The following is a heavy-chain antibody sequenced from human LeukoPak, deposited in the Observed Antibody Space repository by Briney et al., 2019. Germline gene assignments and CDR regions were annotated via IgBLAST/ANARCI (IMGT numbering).Heavy chain of an antibody. V-gene: IGHV4-30-2*01. Sequence: SETLSLTCTVSGGSISSGGYYWSWIRQPPGKGLEWIGYIYHSGSTYYNPSLKSRVTISVDRSKNQFSLKLSSVTAADTAVYYCARERPRYCSSTSCSAAFDYWGQGTLVTVSS. CDR1: GGSISSGGYY. D-gene: IGHD2-2*01. CDR3: ARERPRYCSSTSCSAAFDY. J-gene: IGHJ4*02. CDR2: IYHSGST.